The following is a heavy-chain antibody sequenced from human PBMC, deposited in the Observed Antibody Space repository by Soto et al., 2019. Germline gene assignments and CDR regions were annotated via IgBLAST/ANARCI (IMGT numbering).Heavy chain of an antibody. V-gene: IGHV4-59*08. CDR1: GGSISSYY. CDR3: ARHDGGGIQRF. D-gene: IGHD2-15*01. J-gene: IGHJ3*01. Sequence: QVQLQESGPGLVKPSETLSLTCTVSGGSISSYYWSWFRQSPEKGPEWIGYIYYSGTPNYNPSLQSRVSMSVDSSKNQVSLKLSSVTAADTAVYYCARHDGGGIQRFWGQGTVVTVSS. CDR2: IYYSGTP.